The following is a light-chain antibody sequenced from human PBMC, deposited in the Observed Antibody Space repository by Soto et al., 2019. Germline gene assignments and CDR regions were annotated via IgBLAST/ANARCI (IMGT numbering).Light chain of an antibody. CDR3: QQYNSYSRD. CDR1: QSISSW. CDR2: KAS. V-gene: IGKV1-5*03. J-gene: IGKJ4*01. Sequence: DIEMTQSPSSLSASVGDRVTITCRASQSISSWLAWYQQKPGKAPKLLIYKASSLESGVPSRFSGSGSGTEFTLTISSLQPDDFATYYCQQYNSYSRDFGGGTKVDIK.